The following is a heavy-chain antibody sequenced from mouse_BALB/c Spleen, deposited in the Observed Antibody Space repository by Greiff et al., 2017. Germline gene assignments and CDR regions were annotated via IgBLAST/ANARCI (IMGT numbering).Heavy chain of an antibody. V-gene: IGHV2-2*02. D-gene: IGHD1-1*01. Sequence: VKVVESGPGLVQPSQSLSITCTVSGFSLTSYGVHWVRQSPGKGLEWLGVIWSGGSTDYNAAFISRLSISKDNSKSQVFFKMNSLQANDTAIYYCARLLRYAMDYWGQGTSVTVSS. CDR2: IWSGGST. J-gene: IGHJ4*01. CDR3: ARLLRYAMDY. CDR1: GFSLTSYG.